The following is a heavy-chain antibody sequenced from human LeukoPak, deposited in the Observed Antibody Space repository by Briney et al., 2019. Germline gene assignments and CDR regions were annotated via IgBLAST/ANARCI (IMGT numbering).Heavy chain of an antibody. CDR1: GFTFSSYS. CDR2: ISSSSSYI. D-gene: IGHD3-10*01. CDR3: ARVQSEITMVRGVIKYYYYGMDV. V-gene: IGHV3-21*01. Sequence: GGSLRLSCAASGFTFSSYSMNWVRQAPGKGLEWVSSISSSSSYIYHADSVKGRFTISRDDAKNSLYLQMNSLRAEDTAVYYCARVQSEITMVRGVIKYYYYGMDVWGKGTTVTVSS. J-gene: IGHJ6*04.